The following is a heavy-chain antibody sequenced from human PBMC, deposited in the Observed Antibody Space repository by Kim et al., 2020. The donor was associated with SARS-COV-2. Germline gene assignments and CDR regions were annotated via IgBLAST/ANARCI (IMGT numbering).Heavy chain of an antibody. CDR2: ITPNSGYT. J-gene: IGHJ4*02. D-gene: IGHD6-19*01. V-gene: IGHV1-46*01. CDR3: ARDLSAGWSFDF. Sequence: ASVKVSCKASGYTFTSNHMHWVRQAPGQGLEWMGMITPNSGYTKYAQNFQDRITLTRDTSTSTFYMVLSSLRSEDTAIYYCARDLSAGWSFDFWCQGTLVTVSS. CDR1: GYTFTSNH.